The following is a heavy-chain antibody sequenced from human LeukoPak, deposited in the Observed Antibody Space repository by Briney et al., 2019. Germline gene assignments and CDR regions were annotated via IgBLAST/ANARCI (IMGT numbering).Heavy chain of an antibody. Sequence: GGSLRLSCAASGFSLSNYWVTWFRQAPGTGLEWVANINPGGTETYYVEPVKGRFTISRDNAKNLVYLQMNSLRAEDSAVYHCGRFGYVAGVDLWGQGTLITVSS. V-gene: IGHV3-7*01. CDR3: GRFGYVAGVDL. D-gene: IGHD6-19*01. J-gene: IGHJ4*02. CDR2: INPGGTET. CDR1: GFSLSNYW.